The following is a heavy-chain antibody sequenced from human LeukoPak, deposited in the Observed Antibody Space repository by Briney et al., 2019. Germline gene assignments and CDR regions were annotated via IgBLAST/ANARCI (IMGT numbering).Heavy chain of an antibody. CDR2: IYYSGST. V-gene: IGHV4-61*01. CDR3: VRDRYYYGSGSYPYMDV. D-gene: IGHD3-10*01. CDR1: GGTISISSYY. J-gene: IGHJ6*03. Sequence: SETLSLTCTVSGGTISISSYYWSWIRQPPGKGLEWIGYIYYSGSTNYNLSLKSRVTMSVDTSKNQFSLKLSSVTAVDTAVYYCVRDRYYYGSGSYPYMDVWGKGTTVTISS.